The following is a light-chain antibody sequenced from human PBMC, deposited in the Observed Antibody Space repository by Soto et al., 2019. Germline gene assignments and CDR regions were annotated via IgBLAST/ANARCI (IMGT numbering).Light chain of an antibody. CDR1: QVISTS. CDR2: AAS. CDR3: QQLFDSPIT. Sequence: DIQLTPSPSFLSPSIGESVTITCRASQVISTSLAWCQVKPGKAPKLLIYAASTLESGVPSRFSATVSGTEFSLTITSLQPEDFATYYCQQLFDSPITFGQGTRLEIK. V-gene: IGKV1-9*01. J-gene: IGKJ5*01.